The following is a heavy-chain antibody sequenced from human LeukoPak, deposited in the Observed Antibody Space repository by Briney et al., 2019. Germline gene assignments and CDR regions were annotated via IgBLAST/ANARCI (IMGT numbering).Heavy chain of an antibody. CDR1: GGPISSYY. D-gene: IGHD3-22*01. Sequence: SETLSLXCTVSGGPISSYYWSWIRQPPGKGLEWIGYFYYSGSTNYNPSLKSRVTISVDTSKNQFSLKLSSVTAADTAVYYCARARGARITMIVVVGYFDYWGQGTLVTVSS. CDR3: ARARGARITMIVVVGYFDY. J-gene: IGHJ4*02. CDR2: FYYSGST. V-gene: IGHV4-59*01.